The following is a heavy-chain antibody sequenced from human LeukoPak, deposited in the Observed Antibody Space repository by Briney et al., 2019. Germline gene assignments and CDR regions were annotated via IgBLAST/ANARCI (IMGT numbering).Heavy chain of an antibody. D-gene: IGHD1-26*01. J-gene: IGHJ4*02. Sequence: PGGSLRLSCAASGFTFSSYAMHWVRQAPGKGLEYVSAISSNGGSTYYANSVKGRFTISRDNSKNTLYLQIGSLGAEDMAVYYCARDGSGSYPLYYFDYWGQGTLVAVSS. CDR2: ISSNGGST. CDR1: GFTFSSYA. V-gene: IGHV3-64*01. CDR3: ARDGSGSYPLYYFDY.